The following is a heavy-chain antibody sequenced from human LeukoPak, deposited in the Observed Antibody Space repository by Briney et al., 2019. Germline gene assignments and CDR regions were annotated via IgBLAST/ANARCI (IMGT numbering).Heavy chain of an antibody. CDR1: DGSISSSS. Sequence: PSETLSLTCTVSDGSISSSSWNWIRQPPGKGLEWIGYIYYSGSTKYNPSRESRVTISVDTSKSQISLNLRFVTAADTAIYYCARRQQTGGDNGLHNWFDPWGQGTLVTVSS. CDR3: ARRQQTGGDNGLHNWFDP. V-gene: IGHV4-59*08. D-gene: IGHD2-21*01. J-gene: IGHJ5*02. CDR2: IYYSGST.